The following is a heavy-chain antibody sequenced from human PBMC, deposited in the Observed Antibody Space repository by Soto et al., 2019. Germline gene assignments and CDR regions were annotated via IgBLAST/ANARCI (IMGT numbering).Heavy chain of an antibody. Sequence: GGSLRLSCAASGFTFSSYWMHWVRQAPGKGLVWVSRINSDGSSTSYADSVKGRFTISRDNAKNTLYLQMNSLRAEDTAVYYCAREGGSIAARRSHVKYWGQGTLVTVSS. V-gene: IGHV3-74*01. J-gene: IGHJ4*02. D-gene: IGHD6-6*01. CDR1: GFTFSSYW. CDR3: AREGGSIAARRSHVKY. CDR2: INSDGSST.